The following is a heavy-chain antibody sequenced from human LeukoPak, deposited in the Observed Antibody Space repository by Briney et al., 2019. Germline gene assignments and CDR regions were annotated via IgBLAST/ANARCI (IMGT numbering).Heavy chain of an antibody. CDR2: IWYDGGDK. D-gene: IGHD1-14*01. CDR1: GFTFTRHG. J-gene: IGHJ4*02. V-gene: IGHV3-33*01. CDR3: ARDITSHYFDY. Sequence: GGSLRLSCSASGFTFTRHGMHWVRQAPDKGLEWVAVIWYDGGDKYYADSVKGRFTISRDNSKNTLYLQMNSLRVEDTAVYYCARDITSHYFDYCGQGTLVTVSS.